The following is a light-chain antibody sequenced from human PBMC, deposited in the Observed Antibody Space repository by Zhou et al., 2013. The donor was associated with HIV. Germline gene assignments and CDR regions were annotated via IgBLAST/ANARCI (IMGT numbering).Light chain of an antibody. V-gene: IGKV1-39*01. CDR2: EAS. J-gene: IGKJ2*01. CDR1: QSISSY. CDR3: QQYDNYPYT. Sequence: DIQMTQSPSSLSASVGDRVAITCRASQSISSYVSWYQQRPGKAPNLLIFEASTLQTGVPSRFSGSGSGRDFTLTITSLQPEDFATYYCQQYDNYPYTFGQGTKLEMK.